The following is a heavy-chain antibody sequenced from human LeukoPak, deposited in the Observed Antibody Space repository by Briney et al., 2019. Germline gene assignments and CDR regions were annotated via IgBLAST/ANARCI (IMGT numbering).Heavy chain of an antibody. V-gene: IGHV3-15*01. Sequence: GGSLRPSCAPSGFASTNAWMSWVRHAPGKGLEWVGRIKSKTDGGTTDYAAPVKGRFTISRDDSKNTLYLQMNSLKTEDTAVYYCTTDIHHYGDYVGYWGQGTLVTVSS. CDR1: GFASTNAW. D-gene: IGHD4-17*01. CDR3: TTDIHHYGDYVGY. J-gene: IGHJ4*02. CDR2: IKSKTDGGTT.